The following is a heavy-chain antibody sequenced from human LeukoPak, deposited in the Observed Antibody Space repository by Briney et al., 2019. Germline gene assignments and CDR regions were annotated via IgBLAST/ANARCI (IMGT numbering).Heavy chain of an antibody. CDR2: INPNSGGT. J-gene: IGHJ3*02. V-gene: IGHV1-2*02. CDR1: GYTFTSYA. CDR3: ATDKSHNPHAVFDI. D-gene: IGHD1-1*01. Sequence: ASVKVSCKASGYTFTSYAMNWVRQAPGQGLEWMGWINPNSGGTNYAQKFQGRVTMTRDTSISTAYMELSSLRSEDTAVYYCATDKSHNPHAVFDIWGQGTIATVSS.